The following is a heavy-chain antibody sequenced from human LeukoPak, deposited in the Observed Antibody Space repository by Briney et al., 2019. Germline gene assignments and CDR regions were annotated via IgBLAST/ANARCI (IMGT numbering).Heavy chain of an antibody. D-gene: IGHD6-19*01. CDR3: ARQDSSGWYGSFDY. J-gene: IGHJ4*02. V-gene: IGHV4-39*01. CDR2: IHFSGAN. Sequence: PSETLSLTCTVSGGSISSGSYYWGWIRQPPGKGLEWIGSIHFSGANYYNPSLKSRVTISVDTSMNQFSLTLSSLTAADTAVYYCARQDSSGWYGSFDYWGQGILVTVSS. CDR1: GGSISSGSYY.